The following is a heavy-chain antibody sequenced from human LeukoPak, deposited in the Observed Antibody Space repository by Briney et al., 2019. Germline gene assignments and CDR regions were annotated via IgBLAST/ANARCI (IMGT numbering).Heavy chain of an antibody. V-gene: IGHV3-66*01. D-gene: IGHD2-2*01. CDR3: AKDSRALVVVPAAVDY. CDR2: IYSGGST. J-gene: IGHJ4*02. CDR1: GFTVSSNY. Sequence: GGSLRLSCAASGFTVSSNYMSWVRQAPGKGLEWVSVIYSGGSTYYADSVKGRFTISRDNSKNTLYLQMNSLRAEDTAVYYCAKDSRALVVVPAAVDYWGQGTLVTVSS.